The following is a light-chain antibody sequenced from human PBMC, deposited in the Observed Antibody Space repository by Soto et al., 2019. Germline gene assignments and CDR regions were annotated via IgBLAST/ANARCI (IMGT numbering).Light chain of an antibody. V-gene: IGLV2-14*01. CDR1: SSDFGGFTY. Sequence: QSALTQPASVSGSPGQSITISCTGTSSDFGGFTYVSWYQQHPGKAPKLMIYEVSNRPSGVSNRFSGSKSDNTASLTISGLQAEDEADYYCCSYTSISTWVFGGGTKLTVL. CDR3: CSYTSISTWV. J-gene: IGLJ3*02. CDR2: EVS.